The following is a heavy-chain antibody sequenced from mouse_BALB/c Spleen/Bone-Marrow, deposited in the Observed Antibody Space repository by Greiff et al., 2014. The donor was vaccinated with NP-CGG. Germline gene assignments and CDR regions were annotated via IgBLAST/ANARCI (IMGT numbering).Heavy chain of an antibody. CDR2: INPSNGGT. Sequence: QVQLQQSGAELVKPGASVKLSCKASGYTFTSYYMYWVKQRPGQGLGWIGEINPSNGGTNFNEKFKSKATLTVDKSSSTAYMQLSSLTFEDSAIYYCTRPYYGYVGYAYWGQGTQVTVSA. D-gene: IGHD1-2*01. CDR1: GYTFTSYY. J-gene: IGHJ3*01. V-gene: IGHV1S81*02. CDR3: TRPYYGYVGYAY.